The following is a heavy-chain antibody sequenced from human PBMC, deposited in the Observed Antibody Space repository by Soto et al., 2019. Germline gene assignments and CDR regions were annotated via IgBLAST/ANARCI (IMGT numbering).Heavy chain of an antibody. J-gene: IGHJ4*02. D-gene: IGHD1-1*01. CDR3: VKDGRNTLVH. CDR2: ISHYGVMT. CDR1: GFTFSSFT. Sequence: EVQLVESGGDLVQPGGSLRLSCSASGFTFSSFTMYWVRLAPGKGLEYVSAISHYGVMTHFAESVKDRFTISRDNSKNIVFLQMSSLRTEDTAVYYCVKDGRNTLVHWGQGTLVTVSS. V-gene: IGHV3-64D*08.